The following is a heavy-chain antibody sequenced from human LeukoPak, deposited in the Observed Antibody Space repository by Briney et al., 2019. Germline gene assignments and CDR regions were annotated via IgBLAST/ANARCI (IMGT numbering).Heavy chain of an antibody. J-gene: IGHJ4*02. CDR3: ARALRFLELYV. CDR2: IYTGGTT. V-gene: IGHV3-66*01. D-gene: IGHD3-3*01. CDR1: GFTVTSNH. Sequence: GGSLRLSCAASGFTVTSNHMNWVRQAPGKGLEWVSIIYTGGTTHYADSLKDRFTISRDDSINTLYLQMNSLRAEDTAVYYCARALRFLELYVWGQGTLVTVSS.